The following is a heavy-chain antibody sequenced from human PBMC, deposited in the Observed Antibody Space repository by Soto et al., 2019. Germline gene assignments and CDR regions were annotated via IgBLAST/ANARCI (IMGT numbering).Heavy chain of an antibody. D-gene: IGHD3-10*01. V-gene: IGHV1-46*01. CDR2: INPSGGST. Sequence: ASVKVSCKASGYTFTSYYMHWVRQAPGQGLEWMGIINPSGGSTSYAQKFQGRVTMTRDTSTSTVYMELSSLRSEDTAVYYCARGHPKYYYGSGDHYGMDVWGQGTTVTVSS. J-gene: IGHJ6*02. CDR1: GYTFTSYY. CDR3: ARGHPKYYYGSGDHYGMDV.